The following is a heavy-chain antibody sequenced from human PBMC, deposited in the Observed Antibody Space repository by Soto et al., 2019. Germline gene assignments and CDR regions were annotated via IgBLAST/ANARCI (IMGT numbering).Heavy chain of an antibody. D-gene: IGHD1-1*01. CDR3: AKESWKNYFEN. J-gene: IGHJ4*02. CDR1: GFIFSSYP. V-gene: IGHV3-23*01. CDR2: ISGSGDRA. Sequence: LRLSCAASGFIFSSYPMSWVRHAPGRGLQWLSTISGSGDRAFYADSVRDRFTISRDSSKNTLYLQMNSLGAEDTAIYYCAKESWKNYFENWGQGTLVTVS.